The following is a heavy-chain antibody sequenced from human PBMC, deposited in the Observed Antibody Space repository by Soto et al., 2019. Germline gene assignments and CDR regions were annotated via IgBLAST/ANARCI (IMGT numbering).Heavy chain of an antibody. CDR3: ARLKAELDY. CDR1: GGSISSSSYY. J-gene: IGHJ4*02. CDR2: IYYSGST. Sequence: SETLSLTCTVSGGSISSSSYYWGWIRQPPGKGLEWIGSIYYSGSTYYNPSLKSRVTISVDTPKNQFSLKLSSVTAADTAVYYCARLKAELDYWGQGTLVTVSS. V-gene: IGHV4-39*01.